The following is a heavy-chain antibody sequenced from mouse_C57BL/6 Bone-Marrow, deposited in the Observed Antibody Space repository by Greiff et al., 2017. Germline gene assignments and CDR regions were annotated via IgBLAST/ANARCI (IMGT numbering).Heavy chain of an antibody. CDR3: ARGGLRRRDWYFDV. CDR2: INPGSGGT. Sequence: QVQLQQSGAELVRPGTSVKVSCKASGYAFTNYLIEWVKQRPGQGLEWIGVINPGSGGTNYNEKFKGKATLSADKSSSTAYMQLSSVTSEDSAVYFCARGGLRRRDWYFDVWGTGTTVTVSS. V-gene: IGHV1-54*01. D-gene: IGHD2-2*01. J-gene: IGHJ1*03. CDR1: GYAFTNYL.